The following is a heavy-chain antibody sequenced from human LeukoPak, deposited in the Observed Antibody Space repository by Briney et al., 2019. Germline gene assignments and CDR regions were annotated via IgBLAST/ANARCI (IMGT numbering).Heavy chain of an antibody. CDR3: ARHGMITFGGVIAPWWS. V-gene: IGHV4-34*01. CDR2: INHSGST. CDR1: GGSFSGYY. J-gene: IGHJ5*02. Sequence: ASETLSLTCAVYGGSFSGYYWSWIRQPPGKGLEWIGEINHSGSTNYNPSLKSRVTISVDTSKNQFSLKLSSVTAADTAVYYCARHGMITFGGVIAPWWSWGQGTLVTVPS. D-gene: IGHD3-16*02.